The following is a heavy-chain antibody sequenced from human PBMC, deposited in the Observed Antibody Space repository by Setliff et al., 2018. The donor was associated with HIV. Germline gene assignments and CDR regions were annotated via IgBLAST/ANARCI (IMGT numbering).Heavy chain of an antibody. D-gene: IGHD3-22*01. CDR1: GGSISSYY. J-gene: IGHJ2*01. CDR3: ARHQGKYYDSSGYSGWFFDL. V-gene: IGHV4-59*08. CDR2: VYYTGST. Sequence: PSETLSLTCTVSGGSISSYYWSWIRQPPGKGLEWIGYVYYTGSTNYNPSLKSRVTIPIDTSKNQFSLKLSSVTAADTAVYYCARHQGKYYDSSGYSGWFFDLWGRGTLVTVSS.